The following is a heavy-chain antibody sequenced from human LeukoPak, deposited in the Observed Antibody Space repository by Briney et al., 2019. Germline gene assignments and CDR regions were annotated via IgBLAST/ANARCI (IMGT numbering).Heavy chain of an antibody. CDR1: GFTFSSYA. D-gene: IGHD6-19*01. CDR3: ATRLPGIAVAGIEY. V-gene: IGHV3-23*01. CDR2: ISGSGGST. Sequence: GGSLRLSCAASGFTFSSYATSWVRQAPGKGLEWVSAISGSGGSTYYADSVKGRFTISRDNSKNTLYLQMNSLRAEDTAVYYCATRLPGIAVAGIEYWGQGTLVTVSS. J-gene: IGHJ4*02.